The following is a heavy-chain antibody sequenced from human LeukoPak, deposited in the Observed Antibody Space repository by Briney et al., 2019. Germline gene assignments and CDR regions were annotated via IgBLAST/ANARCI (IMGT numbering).Heavy chain of an antibody. Sequence: ASVKVSCKASGYTFTSYDINWVRQATGQGLEWMGWMNPNSGNTGYAQKFQGRVTITRNTSISTAYMELSSLRSEDTAVYYCAREGGSTSFYYYYMDVWGKGTTVTVSS. CDR3: AREGGSTSFYYYYMDV. V-gene: IGHV1-8*03. CDR1: GYTFTSYD. J-gene: IGHJ6*03. D-gene: IGHD2-2*01. CDR2: MNPNSGNT.